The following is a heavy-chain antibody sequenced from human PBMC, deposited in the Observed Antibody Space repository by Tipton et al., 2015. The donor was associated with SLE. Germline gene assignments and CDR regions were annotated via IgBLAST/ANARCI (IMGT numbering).Heavy chain of an antibody. V-gene: IGHV4-38-2*02. CDR2: IYHSGST. CDR1: GYSISSGYY. Sequence: TLSLTCTVSGYSISSGYYWGWIRQPPGKGLEWIGSIYHSGSTYYNPSLKSRVTISVDTSKNQFSLKLSSVTAADTAVYYCASHHRGDCYQGPYAFDIWGQGTMVTVSS. J-gene: IGHJ3*02. D-gene: IGHD2-21*01. CDR3: ASHHRGDCYQGPYAFDI.